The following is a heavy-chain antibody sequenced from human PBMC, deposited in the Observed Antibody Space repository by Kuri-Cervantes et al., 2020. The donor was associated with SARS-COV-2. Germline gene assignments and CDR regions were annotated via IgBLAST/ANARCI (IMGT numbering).Heavy chain of an antibody. CDR2: INPNSGGT. D-gene: IGHD3-16*01. CDR1: GYTFTGYY. Sequence: ASVKVSCKASGYTFTGYYMHWVRQAPGQGLEWMGWINPNSGGTNYAQKFQGRVTMTRDTSISTAYMELSSLRSGDTAVYYCARGGRASRFMFEYWGQGTLVTVSS. V-gene: IGHV1-2*02. J-gene: IGHJ4*02. CDR3: ARGGRASRFMFEY.